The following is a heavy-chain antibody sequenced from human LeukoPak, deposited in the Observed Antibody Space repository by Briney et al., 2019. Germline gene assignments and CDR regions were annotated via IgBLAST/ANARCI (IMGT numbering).Heavy chain of an antibody. CDR3: ARLRIGSGTLG. D-gene: IGHD3-10*01. CDR1: GVSFSGYY. J-gene: IGHJ3*01. Sequence: SETLSLTCAVYGVSFSGYYWSWIRQPPGKGLEWIGSIYYSGSTYYNPSLKSRVTISVDTSKNQFSLKLSSVTAADTAVYYCARLRIGSGTLGWGQGTMVTVSS. V-gene: IGHV4-34*01. CDR2: IYYSGST.